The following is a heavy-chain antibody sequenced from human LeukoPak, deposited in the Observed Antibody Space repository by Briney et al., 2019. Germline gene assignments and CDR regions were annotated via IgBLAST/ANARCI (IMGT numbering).Heavy chain of an antibody. CDR2: VHLDGRT. D-gene: IGHD6-25*01. CDR1: GGSVSSTNW. Sequence: PSETLSLTCGVSGGSVSSTNWWTWIRQPPEKVLRWIGEVHLDGRTNFNPSLKSRLTMSVDLSENHVSLKLTSVTAADTAVYYCAREGGFYRPLDYSGQGTLVTVSS. J-gene: IGHJ4*02. V-gene: IGHV4-4*02. CDR3: AREGGFYRPLDY.